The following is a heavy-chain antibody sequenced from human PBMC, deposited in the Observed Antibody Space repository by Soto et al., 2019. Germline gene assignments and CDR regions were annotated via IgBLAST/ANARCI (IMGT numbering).Heavy chain of an antibody. CDR1: GNFCSKYG. V-gene: IGHV1-18*01. Sequence: QVQLVQSGAEVKKPGASVKVSCKTPGNFCSKYGISWVRQAPGQGLEWMGWINGDTGSTNYAQKFRGRVTMTTDTSTGMVNMELSSLTSDDTAIYYCGRDGAQWDQRYLDYWGQGTLVSV. CDR3: GRDGAQWDQRYLDY. J-gene: IGHJ4*02. CDR2: INGDTGST. D-gene: IGHD1-26*01.